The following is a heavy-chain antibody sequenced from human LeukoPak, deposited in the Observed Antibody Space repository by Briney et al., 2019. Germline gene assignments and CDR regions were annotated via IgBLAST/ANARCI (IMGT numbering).Heavy chain of an antibody. J-gene: IGHJ5*02. CDR2: IYYSGST. CDR1: GGSISGYY. CDR3: TRDTGTTGEVKFDP. Sequence: SETLSLTCTVSGGSISGYYWNWIRQPPGKGLEWIGYIYYSGSTNYNPSLKSRVTISLDMSKNQFSLNLMSVTAADTAVYYCTRDTGTTGEVKFDPWGQGTLSPSPQ. D-gene: IGHD4-17*01. V-gene: IGHV4-59*12.